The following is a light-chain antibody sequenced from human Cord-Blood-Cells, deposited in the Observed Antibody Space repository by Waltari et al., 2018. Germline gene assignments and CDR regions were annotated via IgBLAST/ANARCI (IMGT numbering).Light chain of an antibody. Sequence: DIQMTQSPSSVSASVGDRVTITCRASQGISSLLAWYQKKPGKAPKLLIYAASSLQSGVPSRFSGSGSGTDFTLTISSLQPEDFATYYCQQANSFPYTFGQGTKLEIK. CDR1: QGISSL. J-gene: IGKJ2*01. V-gene: IGKV1-12*01. CDR3: QQANSFPYT. CDR2: AAS.